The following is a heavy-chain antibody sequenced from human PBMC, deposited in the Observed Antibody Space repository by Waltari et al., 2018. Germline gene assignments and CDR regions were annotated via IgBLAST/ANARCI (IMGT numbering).Heavy chain of an antibody. CDR3: TTGRDEI. Sequence: EGQLVESGGGLVKPGGSLRLPCVASGFSFSDAWMNWVRQAPGKGLEWVGRIKRQSDGGTTGYATPVKGRFIISRDDSKNTLSLQMNSLKTEDTAVYYCTTGRDEIWGQGSLVTVSS. CDR2: IKRQSDGGTT. V-gene: IGHV3-15*07. CDR1: GFSFSDAW. J-gene: IGHJ4*02.